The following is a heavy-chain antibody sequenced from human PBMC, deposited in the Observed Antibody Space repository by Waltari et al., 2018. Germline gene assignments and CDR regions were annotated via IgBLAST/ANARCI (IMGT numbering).Heavy chain of an antibody. CDR3: ARVFGYYYYYMDV. J-gene: IGHJ6*03. D-gene: IGHD3-3*01. CDR1: GGSLSGYH. V-gene: IGHV4-34*02. Sequence: QVQLQQWGAGLLKPSETLSLTCDVSGGSLSGYHWNWIRQPPGKGLEWIGEINDSGRTTYNPSLESRVTVSIDTANNQFSLRVRSVTAADTAVYYCARVFGYYYYYMDVWGKGTTVTISS. CDR2: INDSGRT.